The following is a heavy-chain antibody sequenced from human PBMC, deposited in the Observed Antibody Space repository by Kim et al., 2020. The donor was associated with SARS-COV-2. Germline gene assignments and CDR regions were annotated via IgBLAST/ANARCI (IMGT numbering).Heavy chain of an antibody. CDR1: GYTFTGYY. V-gene: IGHV1-2*02. CDR3: ARDPGVLWFGELLRGNYYGMAV. D-gene: IGHD3-10*01. Sequence: ASVKVSCKASGYTFTGYYMHWVRQAPGQGLEWMGWINPNSGGTNYAQKFQGRVTMTRDTSISTAYMELSRLRSDDTAVYYCARDPGVLWFGELLRGNYYGMAVWGQGTTVTVSS. CDR2: INPNSGGT. J-gene: IGHJ6*02.